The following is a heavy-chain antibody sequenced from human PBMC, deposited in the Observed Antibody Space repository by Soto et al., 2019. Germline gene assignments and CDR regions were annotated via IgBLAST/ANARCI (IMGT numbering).Heavy chain of an antibody. CDR3: ARAKAPLYSSSWYWFDP. CDR1: GGSFSGYS. CDR2: INHTGST. D-gene: IGHD6-13*01. V-gene: IGHV4-34*01. Sequence: SETLSLTCAVYGGSFSGYSWTWIRQPPGTGLEWIGEINHTGSTNYNPSVKSRVTISVDTSKNQFSLKLTSVTAADTAVYYCARAKAPLYSSSWYWFDPWGQGTLVTVS. J-gene: IGHJ5*02.